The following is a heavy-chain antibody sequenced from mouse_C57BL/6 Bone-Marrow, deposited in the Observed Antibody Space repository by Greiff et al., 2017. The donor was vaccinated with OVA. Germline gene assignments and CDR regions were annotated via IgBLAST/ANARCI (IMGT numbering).Heavy chain of an antibody. CDR1: GYTFTDYE. D-gene: IGHD2-5*01. J-gene: IGHJ4*01. CDR2: IAPETGGT. CDR3: TRGCSNYYAMDY. V-gene: IGHV1-15*01. Sequence: QVQLQQSGAELVRPGASVTLSCKASGYTFTDYEMHWVKQTPVHGLEWIGAIAPETGGTAYNQKFKGKAILTADKSSSTAYMELRSLTSEDSAVYYCTRGCSNYYAMDYWGQGTSVTVSS.